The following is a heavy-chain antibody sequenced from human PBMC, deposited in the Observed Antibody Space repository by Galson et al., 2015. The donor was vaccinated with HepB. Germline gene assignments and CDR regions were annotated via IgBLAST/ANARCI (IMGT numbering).Heavy chain of an antibody. CDR3: ARDGYCSSTSCYAYYYYGMDV. D-gene: IGHD2-2*03. J-gene: IGHJ6*02. CDR2: ISAYNGNT. Sequence: SVKVCCKASGYTFTSYGISWVRQAPGQGLEWMGWISAYNGNTNYAQKLQGRVTMTTDTSTSTAYMELRSLRSDDTAVYYCARDGYCSSTSCYAYYYYGMDVWGQGTTVTVSS. CDR1: GYTFTSYG. V-gene: IGHV1-18*01.